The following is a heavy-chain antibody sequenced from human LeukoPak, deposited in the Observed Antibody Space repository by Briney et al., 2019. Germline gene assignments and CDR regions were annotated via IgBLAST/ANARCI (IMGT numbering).Heavy chain of an antibody. V-gene: IGHV3-30*18. CDR3: AKDNDFWSGSFDY. J-gene: IGHJ4*02. CDR2: ISYDGSNK. CDR1: GFTFSSYG. Sequence: PGGSLRLSCAASGFTFSSYGMHWVRQAPGKGLEWVAVISYDGSNKYYADSVKGRFTISRDNSKNTLYLQMNSLRAEDTAVYYCAKDNDFWSGSFDYWGQGTLVTVSS. D-gene: IGHD3-3*01.